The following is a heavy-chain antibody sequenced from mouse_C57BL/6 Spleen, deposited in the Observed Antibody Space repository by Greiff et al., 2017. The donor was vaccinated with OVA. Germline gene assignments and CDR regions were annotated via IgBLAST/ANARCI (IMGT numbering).Heavy chain of an antibody. D-gene: IGHD2-5*01. V-gene: IGHV1-18*01. CDR1: GYTFTDYN. CDR3: ARESNLAFDD. J-gene: IGHJ2*01. CDR2: INPNNGGT. Sequence: VQLQQSGPELVKPGASVKIPCKASGYTFTDYNMDWVKQSPGKSLEWIGDINPNNGGTIYNQKFKGKATLTVDKSSSTAYMELRSLTSEDTAVYYCARESNLAFDDWGQGTTLTVSS.